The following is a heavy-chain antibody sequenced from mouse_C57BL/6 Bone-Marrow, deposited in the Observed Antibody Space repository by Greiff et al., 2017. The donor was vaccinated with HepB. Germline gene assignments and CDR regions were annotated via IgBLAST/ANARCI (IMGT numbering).Heavy chain of an antibody. CDR2: IDPNSGGT. V-gene: IGHV1-72*01. Sequence: QVQLQQPGAELVKPGASVKLSCKASGYTFTSYWMHWVKQRPGRGLEWIGSIDPNSGGTKYNEKFKSKATLTVDKPSSTAYMQLSSLTSEDSAVYYCARSAAAWYFDVWGTGTTVTVSS. CDR1: GYTFTSYW. CDR3: ARSAAAWYFDV. J-gene: IGHJ1*03.